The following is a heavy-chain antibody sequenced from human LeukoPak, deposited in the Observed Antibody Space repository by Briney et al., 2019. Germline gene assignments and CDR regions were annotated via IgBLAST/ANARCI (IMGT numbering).Heavy chain of an antibody. CDR1: GYTFTSYD. CDR3: ARVGCTNGVCYTGGRDY. CDR2: MIPNSGNT. J-gene: IGHJ4*02. V-gene: IGHV1-8*01. Sequence: ASVKVSCKXSGYTFTSYDINWVRQATGQGLERMGWMIPNSGNTGYAQKFQGRVTMTRNTSISTAYMELSSLRSKDTAVYYCARVGCTNGVCYTGGRDYWGQGTLVTVSS. D-gene: IGHD2-8*01.